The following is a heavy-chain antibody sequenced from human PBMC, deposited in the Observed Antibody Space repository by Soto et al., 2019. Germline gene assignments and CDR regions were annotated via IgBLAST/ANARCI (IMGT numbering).Heavy chain of an antibody. V-gene: IGHV4-39*01. CDR1: GGSISGSNYY. Sequence: QLQLQESGPGLVKPSETLSLTCTVSGGSISGSNYYWGWIRQPPGKGLEWIGSIYYSGTTYYNPSLKSRVTISVDTSKNQFSLKLSSVTAADTAVYFCARHLYSSSWYYFGSWGQGSLFTVSS. CDR3: ARHLYSSSWYYFGS. D-gene: IGHD6-13*01. CDR2: IYYSGTT. J-gene: IGHJ4*02.